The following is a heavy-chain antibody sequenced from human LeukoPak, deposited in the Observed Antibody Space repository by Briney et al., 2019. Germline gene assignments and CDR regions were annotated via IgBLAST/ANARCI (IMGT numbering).Heavy chain of an antibody. Sequence: ASVKVSCKASGYTFTSYYMHWVRQVPGQGLEWMGIINPSGGSTSYAQKFQGRVTMTRDTSTSTVYMELSSLRSEDTAVYYCAREENCGGDCNKFDYWGQGTLVTVSS. CDR1: GYTFTSYY. CDR2: INPSGGST. CDR3: AREENCGGDCNKFDY. V-gene: IGHV1-46*01. J-gene: IGHJ4*02. D-gene: IGHD2-21*02.